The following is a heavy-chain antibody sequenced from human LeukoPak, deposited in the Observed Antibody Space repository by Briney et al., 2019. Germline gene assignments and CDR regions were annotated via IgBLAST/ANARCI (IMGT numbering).Heavy chain of an antibody. V-gene: IGHV1-18*01. CDR2: ISAYNGNT. D-gene: IGHD2-2*01. CDR1: GYTFTSYG. CDR3: ARALPPDIVVVPAANTYMDV. Sequence: ASVKVSCKASGYTFTSYGISWVRQAPGQRLEWMGWISAYNGNTNYAQKLQGRVTMTTDTSTSTAYMELRSLRSDDTAVYYCARALPPDIVVVPAANTYMDVWGKGTTVTVSS. J-gene: IGHJ6*03.